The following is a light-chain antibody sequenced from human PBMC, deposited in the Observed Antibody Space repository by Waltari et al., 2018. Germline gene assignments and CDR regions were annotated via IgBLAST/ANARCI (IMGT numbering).Light chain of an antibody. CDR1: QSISSY. CDR2: AAS. Sequence: DIQMTQSPSSLSASVGDRVTIPCRASQSISSYLNWYQQKPGKAPKPLIYAASSLQSGVPSRFSVSGSGTDFTLTISSLQPEDFATYYCQQSYRGFTFGPGTKVDIK. V-gene: IGKV1-39*01. CDR3: QQSYRGFT. J-gene: IGKJ3*01.